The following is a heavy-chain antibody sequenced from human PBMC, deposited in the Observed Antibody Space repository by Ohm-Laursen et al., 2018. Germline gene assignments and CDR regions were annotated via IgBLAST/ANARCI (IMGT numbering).Heavy chain of an antibody. D-gene: IGHD6-13*01. J-gene: IGHJ4*02. CDR1: GYSISSGYY. Sequence: GTLSLTCAVSGYSISSGYYWGWIRQPPGKGLEWIGSIYHSGSTYYNPSLKSRVTISVDTSKNQSSLKLSSVTAADTAVYYCARTGIAAAGTFDYWGQGTLVTVSS. CDR3: ARTGIAAAGTFDY. V-gene: IGHV4-38-2*01. CDR2: IYHSGST.